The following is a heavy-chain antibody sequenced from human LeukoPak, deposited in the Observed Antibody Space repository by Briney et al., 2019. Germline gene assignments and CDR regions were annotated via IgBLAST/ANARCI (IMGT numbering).Heavy chain of an antibody. V-gene: IGHV3-23*01. CDR2: ISGSGGST. Sequence: GGSLRLSCAASGFTFSSYAMSWVRQAPGKGLEWVSAISGSGGSTYYADSVKGRFTISRDNSKNTLYLQMNSLRAEGTAVYYCFGLRRYCSSTSCDNDYWGQGTLVTVSS. CDR1: GFTFSSYA. CDR3: FGLRRYCSSTSCDNDY. D-gene: IGHD2-2*01. J-gene: IGHJ4*02.